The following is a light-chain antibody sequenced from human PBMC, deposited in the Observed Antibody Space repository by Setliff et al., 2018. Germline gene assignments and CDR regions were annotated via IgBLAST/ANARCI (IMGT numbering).Light chain of an antibody. J-gene: IGLJ1*01. CDR1: SNDVSGYNY. CDR2: DVS. Sequence: QSALTQPPSASGSPGQSVTISCTGTSNDVSGYNYVSWYQQHPGKAPQLMIYDVSKRPSGVPDRFSGSKSGNTASLTVSGLQAEDEADYYCSSYAGSNHLVFGTGTKGTV. CDR3: SSYAGSNHLV. V-gene: IGLV2-8*01.